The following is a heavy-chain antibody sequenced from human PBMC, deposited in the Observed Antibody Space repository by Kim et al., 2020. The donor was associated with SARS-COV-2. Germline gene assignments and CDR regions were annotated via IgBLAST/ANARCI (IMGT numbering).Heavy chain of an antibody. CDR3: AKGDTYGSGSYPEYFQH. D-gene: IGHD3-10*01. V-gene: IGHV3-23*01. J-gene: IGHJ1*01. Sequence: VKGRFTISRDNSKNTLYLQMNSLRAEDTAVYYCAKGDTYGSGSYPEYFQHWGQGTLVTVSS.